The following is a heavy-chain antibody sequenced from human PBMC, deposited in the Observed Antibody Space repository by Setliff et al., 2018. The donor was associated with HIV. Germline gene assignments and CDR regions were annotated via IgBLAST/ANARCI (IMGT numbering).Heavy chain of an antibody. D-gene: IGHD3-22*01. CDR2: IHYNEKT. CDR1: GGSASNSRYY. CDR3: ARGPYYYNSSGQISAEYFQH. Sequence: SETLSLTCTVSGGSASNSRYYWAWIRQPPGKGLEYIGSIHYNEKTYYNPSLKSRVTISVDTSKNQFSLKLTSVTAADTAVYYCARGPYYYNSSGQISAEYFQHWGQGTLVTVSS. V-gene: IGHV4-39*07. J-gene: IGHJ1*01.